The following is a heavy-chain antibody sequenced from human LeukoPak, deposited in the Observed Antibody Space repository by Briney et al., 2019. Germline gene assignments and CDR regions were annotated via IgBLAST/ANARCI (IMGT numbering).Heavy chain of an antibody. CDR1: GVSISSSNSY. CDR3: ARQTGSGVFILP. J-gene: IGHJ4*02. V-gene: IGHV4-39*01. CDR2: IYYSGNT. D-gene: IGHD3-3*01. Sequence: KPSETLSLTCTVSGVSISSSNSYWGWIRQPPGKGLEWIGSIYYSGNTYYNASLKSQVSISIDTSKNQFSLRLTSVTAADTAVYYCARQTGSGVFILPGGQGTLVTVSS.